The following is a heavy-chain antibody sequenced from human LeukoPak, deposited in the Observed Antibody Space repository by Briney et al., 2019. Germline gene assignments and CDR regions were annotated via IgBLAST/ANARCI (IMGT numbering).Heavy chain of an antibody. J-gene: IGHJ6*03. CDR2: IKQDGSEK. CDR1: GFTFSTYW. D-gene: IGHD2/OR15-2a*01. Sequence: GGSLRLSCAASGFTFSTYWTSWVRQAPGKGQEWLANIKQDGSEKYYVDSVKGRFTISRDNAKNSLYLQMSSLRAEDTAVYYCARVAVIYYYYMEVWGKGTTVTVSS. CDR3: ARVAVIYYYYMEV. V-gene: IGHV3-7*01.